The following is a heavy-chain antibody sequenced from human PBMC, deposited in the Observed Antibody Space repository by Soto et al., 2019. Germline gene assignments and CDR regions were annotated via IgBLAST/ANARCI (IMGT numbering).Heavy chain of an antibody. J-gene: IGHJ4*02. Sequence: EVQLVESGGGLVQPGGSLRLSCAASGFTFSTYWMHWVRQAPGQGLVWVSRINSDGSSTSYADSVKGRFTISRDNAKNTLYLQMSSLRAEDTAVYYCTRGGIPLWGSYLGQGTLVTVSS. CDR1: GFTFSTYW. CDR3: TRGGIPLWGSY. V-gene: IGHV3-74*01. D-gene: IGHD5-18*01. CDR2: INSDGSST.